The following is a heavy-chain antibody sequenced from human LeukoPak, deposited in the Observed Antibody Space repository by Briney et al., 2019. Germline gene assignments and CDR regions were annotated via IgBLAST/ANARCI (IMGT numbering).Heavy chain of an antibody. D-gene: IGHD1-26*01. CDR2: FDPEDGET. Sequence: ASVKVSCKVSGYTLTELSMHWVRQAPGKGLERMGGFDPEDGETIYAQKFQGRVTMTEDTSTDTAYMELSSLRSEDTAVYYCATWGRGSYYYFDYWGQGTLVTVSS. CDR1: GYTLTELS. CDR3: ATWGRGSYYYFDY. J-gene: IGHJ4*02. V-gene: IGHV1-24*01.